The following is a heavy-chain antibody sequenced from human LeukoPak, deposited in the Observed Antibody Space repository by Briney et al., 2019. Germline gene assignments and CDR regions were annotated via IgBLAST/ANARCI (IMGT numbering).Heavy chain of an antibody. V-gene: IGHV3-64*01. CDR2: ISSNGGTT. J-gene: IGHJ4*02. Sequence: GGSLRLSCAAFGFTFSNYAMHWVRQAPGKGLEYVSAISSNGGTTYYANSVRGRFTISRDNSKNSLYLQMNSLRAEDTAVYYCARVAGELSIGDYWGQGTLVTVSS. CDR1: GFTFSNYA. D-gene: IGHD3-16*02. CDR3: ARVAGELSIGDY.